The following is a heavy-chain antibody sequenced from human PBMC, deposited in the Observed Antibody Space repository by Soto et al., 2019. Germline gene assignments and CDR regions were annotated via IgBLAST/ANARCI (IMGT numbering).Heavy chain of an antibody. D-gene: IGHD3-22*01. CDR3: GKDRYYDSRIIDS. V-gene: IGHV3-23*01. Sequence: EVHLLESGGALVQPGGSLRLFCAASGFTFNTYAMSWVRQAPGKGLEWVASLSGSGGFTEHADSVKGRFSISRDNSKNTLFLQMNGLRVDDTAVYYCGKDRYYDSRIIDSWGSGTLVTVSS. CDR2: LSGSGGFT. CDR1: GFTFNTYA. J-gene: IGHJ4*02.